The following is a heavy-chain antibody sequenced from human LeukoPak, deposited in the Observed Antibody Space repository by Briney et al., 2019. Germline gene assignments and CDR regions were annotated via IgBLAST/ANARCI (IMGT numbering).Heavy chain of an antibody. CDR1: GGSISSYY. V-gene: IGHV4-59*08. CDR3: ARQLYVSGSYYAPMDV. CDR2: IYYSGST. D-gene: IGHD3-10*01. J-gene: IGHJ6*03. Sequence: SETLSLTCTVSGGSISSYYWSWIRQPPGKGLEWIGYIYYSGSTNYNPSLKSRVTISVDTSKNQFSLKLSSVTAADTALYFCARQLYVSGSYYAPMDVWGKGTTVTISS.